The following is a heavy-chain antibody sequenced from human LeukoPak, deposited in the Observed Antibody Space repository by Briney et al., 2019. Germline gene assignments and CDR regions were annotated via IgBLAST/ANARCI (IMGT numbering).Heavy chain of an antibody. Sequence: SETLSLTCAVYGGSFSGYYWNWIRQSPGKGLEWIGEINQSGSTSYNPSLKSRVTISVDTSKNHFSLKVSSVTAADTAVYYCARRFMIVVVPFDPWGQGTLVTVSS. J-gene: IGHJ5*02. D-gene: IGHD3-22*01. CDR1: GGSFSGYY. V-gene: IGHV4-34*01. CDR2: INQSGST. CDR3: ARRFMIVVVPFDP.